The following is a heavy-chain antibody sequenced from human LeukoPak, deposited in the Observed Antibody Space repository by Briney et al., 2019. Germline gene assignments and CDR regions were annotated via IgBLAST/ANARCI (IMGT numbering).Heavy chain of an antibody. J-gene: IGHJ4*02. V-gene: IGHV3-33*06. Sequence: GGSLRLSCAASGFTFSSYGMHWVRQAPGKGLELVAVIWYDGSNKYYADSVKGRFTISRDNSKNTLYLQMNSLRAEDTAVYYCAKALAPSIAVAGTPIDYWGQGTLVTVSS. CDR3: AKALAPSIAVAGTPIDY. D-gene: IGHD6-19*01. CDR1: GFTFSSYG. CDR2: IWYDGSNK.